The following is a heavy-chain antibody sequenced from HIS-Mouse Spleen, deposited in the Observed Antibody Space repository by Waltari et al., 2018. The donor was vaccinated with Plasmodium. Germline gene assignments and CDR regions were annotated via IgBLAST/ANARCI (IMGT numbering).Heavy chain of an antibody. D-gene: IGHD6-13*01. CDR2: INPNSGGT. J-gene: IGHJ1*01. V-gene: IGHV1-2*02. CDR3: ARVLGYKAAAGTFVEYFQH. CDR1: GYPFTGHD. Sequence: QVQLVQSGAEVQKPGASVTVYCKASGYPFTGHDMQWARQAPGQGREWLGWINPNSGGTNYAQKFQGRVTMTRDTSISTAYMELSRLRSDDTAVYYCARVLGYKAAAGTFVEYFQHWGQGTLVTVSS.